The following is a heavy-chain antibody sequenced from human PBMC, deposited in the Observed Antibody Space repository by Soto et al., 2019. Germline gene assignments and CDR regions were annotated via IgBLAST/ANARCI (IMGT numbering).Heavy chain of an antibody. CDR1: GASIYNGGYF. CDR3: ARGSTTEKVGS. CDR2: IHNSGSP. Sequence: QVQLQESGPGLVRPSQTLSLTCSVSGASIYNGGYFWSWIRQSPGKGLEWIGHIHNSGSPHNSPSLKRRGTLPADPSVNQFALALPSVTAADTAMYYCARGSTTEKVGSWGQGILVTVSS. V-gene: IGHV4-30-4*01. J-gene: IGHJ4*02.